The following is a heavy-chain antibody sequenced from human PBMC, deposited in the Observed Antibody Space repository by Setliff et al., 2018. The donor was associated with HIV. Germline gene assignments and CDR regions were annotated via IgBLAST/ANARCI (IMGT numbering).Heavy chain of an antibody. Sequence: GASVKVSCKASGYTFTTYGINWVRQAPGQGLEWMGWSSAYNGNTNYAQKLQGRATMTTDTSTSTAYMELRSLRSDDTAVYYCARDRAGDAFDIWGQGTMVTVSS. CDR1: GYTFTTYG. V-gene: IGHV1-18*01. J-gene: IGHJ3*02. CDR3: ARDRAGDAFDI. CDR2: SSAYNGNT. D-gene: IGHD3-10*01.